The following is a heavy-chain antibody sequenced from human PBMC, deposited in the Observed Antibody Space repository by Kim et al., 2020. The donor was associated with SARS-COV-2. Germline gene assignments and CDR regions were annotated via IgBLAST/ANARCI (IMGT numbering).Heavy chain of an antibody. J-gene: IGHJ5*02. V-gene: IGHV4-39*01. CDR1: GGSISSSSYY. Sequence: SETLSLTCTVSGGSISSSSYYWGWIRQPPGKGLEWIGSIYYSGSTYYNPSLKSRVTISVDTSKNQFSLKLSSVTAADTAVYYCARGLIAAAGITQDGGFEPWGQGTLVTVSS. CDR3: ARGLIAAAGITQDGGFEP. CDR2: IYYSGST. D-gene: IGHD6-13*01.